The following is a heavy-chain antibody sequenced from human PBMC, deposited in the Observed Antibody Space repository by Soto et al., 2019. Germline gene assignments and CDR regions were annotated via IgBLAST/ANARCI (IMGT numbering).Heavy chain of an antibody. Sequence: SETLSLTCAVYGGSFSGYYWSWIRQPPGKGLEWIGEINHSGSTNYNPSLKSRVTISVDTSKNQFSLKLSSVTAADKAVYYCARDIVVVPAAISWFDPWGQGTLVTVSS. D-gene: IGHD2-2*01. J-gene: IGHJ5*02. CDR2: INHSGST. V-gene: IGHV4-34*01. CDR1: GGSFSGYY. CDR3: ARDIVVVPAAISWFDP.